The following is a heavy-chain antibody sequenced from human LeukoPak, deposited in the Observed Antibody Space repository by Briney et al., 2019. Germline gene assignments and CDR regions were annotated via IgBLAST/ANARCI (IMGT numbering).Heavy chain of an antibody. D-gene: IGHD6-19*01. V-gene: IGHV6-1*01. CDR3: ARGLLPYRSGWYGMMDV. J-gene: IGHJ6*04. CDR1: GDSVSSNSAA. CDR2: TYYRSKCNN. Sequence: SQTLSLTCAISGDSVSSNSAAWNCIRQSPSRGLEWLGRTYYRSKCNNDYAVSVKSRITINPDTSKNQFSLQLNSVTPEHTGVYYCARGLLPYRSGWYGMMDVWGEGTTVTVSS.